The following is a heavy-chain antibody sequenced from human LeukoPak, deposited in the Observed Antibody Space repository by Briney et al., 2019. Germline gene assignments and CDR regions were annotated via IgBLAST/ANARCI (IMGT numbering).Heavy chain of an antibody. J-gene: IGHJ4*02. D-gene: IGHD5-18*01. Sequence: GGSLRLSCAASGFTFSSYWMSWVRRAPGKGLEWVANIKQDGSEKYYMDSVKGRFTISRDNAKNSLYLQMNSLRAEDTAVYYCARDRIQLWFQNHYFDYWGQGTLVTVSS. CDR3: ARDRIQLWFQNHYFDY. V-gene: IGHV3-7*03. CDR1: GFTFSSYW. CDR2: IKQDGSEK.